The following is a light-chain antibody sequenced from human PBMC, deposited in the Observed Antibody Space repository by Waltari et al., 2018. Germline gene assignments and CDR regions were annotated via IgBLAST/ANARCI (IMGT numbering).Light chain of an antibody. CDR1: QGISHY. CDR2: YAN. Sequence: DIQMSQSPSSLSASVGDRVTITCRASQGISHYLNWFQQKPGKAPKLLIYYANSLASGVPSRFSGSGSGTEFTLTISSLQPEDFATYYCQQGNSYPLTFGGGTKVEIK. V-gene: IGKV1-17*01. CDR3: QQGNSYPLT. J-gene: IGKJ4*01.